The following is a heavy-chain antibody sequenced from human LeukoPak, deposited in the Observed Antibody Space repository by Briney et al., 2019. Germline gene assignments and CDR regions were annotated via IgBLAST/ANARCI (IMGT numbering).Heavy chain of an antibody. CDR1: GGSFSGYY. Sequence: SETLSLTCAVYGGSFSGYYWSWIRQPPGKGLEWIGEINHSGSTNYNPSLKSRVTISVDTSKNQFSLKLSSVTAADTAVYYCARDRYYYDSSGYYSNDYYYYYMDVWGKGTTVTVSS. CDR2: INHSGST. CDR3: ARDRYYYDSSGYYSNDYYYYYMDV. J-gene: IGHJ6*03. D-gene: IGHD3-22*01. V-gene: IGHV4-34*01.